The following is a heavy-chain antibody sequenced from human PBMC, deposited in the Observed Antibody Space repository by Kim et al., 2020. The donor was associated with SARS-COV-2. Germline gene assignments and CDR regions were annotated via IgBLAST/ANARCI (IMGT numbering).Heavy chain of an antibody. Sequence: SGKGRFTITRDNPRNTLYLQMNSLRAEDTAVYYCARDGPFWSECPFDHWGQGTLVTVSS. J-gene: IGHJ4*02. V-gene: IGHV3-53*01. CDR3: ARDGPFWSECPFDH. D-gene: IGHD3-3*01.